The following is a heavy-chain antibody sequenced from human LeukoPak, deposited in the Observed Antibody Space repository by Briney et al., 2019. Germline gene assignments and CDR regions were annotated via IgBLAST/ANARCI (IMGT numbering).Heavy chain of an antibody. V-gene: IGHV3-23*01. CDR3: AKELGVGATVSYAFDI. CDR1: GLTFSSYA. D-gene: IGHD1-26*01. CDR2: ISGSGGST. Sequence: PGGSLRLSCAASGLTFSSYAMSWVRQAPGKGLEWVSAISGSGGSTYYADSVKGRFTISRDNSKNTLYLQMNSLRAEDTAVYYCAKELGVGATVSYAFDIWGQGTMVTVSS. J-gene: IGHJ3*02.